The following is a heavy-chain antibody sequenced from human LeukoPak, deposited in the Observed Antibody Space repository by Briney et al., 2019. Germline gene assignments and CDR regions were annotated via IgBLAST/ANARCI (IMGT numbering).Heavy chain of an antibody. CDR2: ISAYNGNT. V-gene: IGHV1-18*01. CDR1: GYTFTSYG. J-gene: IGHJ5*02. D-gene: IGHD2-2*01. CDR3: ATDRRYWAAANWFDP. Sequence: ASVKVSCEASGYTFTSYGISWVRQAPGQGFEWMGWISAYNGNTNYAQKLQGRVTMTTDTSTSTAYMELRSLRSEDTAVYYCATDRRYWAAANWFDPWGQGTLVTVSS.